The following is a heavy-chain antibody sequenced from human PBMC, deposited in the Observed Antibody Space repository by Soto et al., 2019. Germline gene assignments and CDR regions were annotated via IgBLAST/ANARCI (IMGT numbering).Heavy chain of an antibody. D-gene: IGHD3-22*01. CDR3: AKDESYDSSGYYYVSRHFDY. V-gene: IGHV3-30*02. J-gene: IGHJ4*02. CDR2: IWNSGSPQ. Sequence: TGGSLRLSCAASGFDFSMSGMHWVRQAPGKGLEWVALIWNSGSPQYYGDSVKGRFTISRDNSKNTLYLQMNSLRAEDTAVYYCAKDESYDSSGYYYVSRHFDYWGQGTLVTVSS. CDR1: GFDFSMSG.